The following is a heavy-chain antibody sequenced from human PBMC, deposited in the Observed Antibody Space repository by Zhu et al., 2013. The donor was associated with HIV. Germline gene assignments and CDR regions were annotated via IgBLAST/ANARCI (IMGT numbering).Heavy chain of an antibody. Sequence: QVQLVQSGAEVKKPGASVKVSCKASGYTLTDHYMHWVRQAPGQGLEWMGWIIPQSGDAIYAQKFQGRVTMTRDTSISTVYMELSSLRTDDTAVYYCARDGNGYQVAFDYWVREPWSPSP. D-gene: IGHD5-18*01. V-gene: IGHV1-2*02. CDR2: IIPQSGDA. J-gene: IGHJ4*02. CDR1: GYTLTDHY. CDR3: ARDGNGYQVAFDY.